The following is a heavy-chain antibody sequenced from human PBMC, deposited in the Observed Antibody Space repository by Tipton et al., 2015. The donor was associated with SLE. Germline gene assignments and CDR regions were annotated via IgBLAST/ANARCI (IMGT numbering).Heavy chain of an antibody. Sequence: SLRLSCAASGFIFSSSKMYWVRQAPGKGLEWVSHLSHSGTYIYYADSVKGRFTISSDNAKHSLYLQMNSLRADDTAVYYCARWGSGSTEDGWGKGTTVTVSS. V-gene: IGHV3-21*01. CDR3: ARWGSGSTEDG. CDR1: GFIFSSSK. J-gene: IGHJ6*04. D-gene: IGHD3-10*01. CDR2: LSHSGTYI.